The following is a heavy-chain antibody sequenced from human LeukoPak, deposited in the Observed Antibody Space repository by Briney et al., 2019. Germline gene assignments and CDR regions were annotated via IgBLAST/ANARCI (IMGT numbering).Heavy chain of an antibody. J-gene: IGHJ4*02. CDR2: IYYSGST. Sequence: SETLSLTCTVSGGSISSYYWSWIRQPPGKGLEWIGYIYYSGSTNYNPSLKSRVTISVDTSKKQFSLKLSSVTAADTAVYYCARTTEGWFGELLVARDPNFDYWGQGTLVTVSS. D-gene: IGHD3-10*01. CDR1: GGSISSYY. V-gene: IGHV4-59*12. CDR3: ARTTEGWFGELLVARDPNFDY.